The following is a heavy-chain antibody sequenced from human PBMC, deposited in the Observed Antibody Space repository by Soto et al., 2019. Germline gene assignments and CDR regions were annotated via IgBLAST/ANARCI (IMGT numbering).Heavy chain of an antibody. Sequence: QVQLVQSGAEVKKPGSSVKVSCKASGGTFSSYSINWVRQAPGQGREWMGEIIPIFGTANYAQKFQGRVTITADESTSTAYMELSSLRSEDTAVYYCARDGGRHSGGIDYWGQGTLVTVPS. CDR2: IIPIFGTA. D-gene: IGHD1-26*01. CDR1: GGTFSSYS. J-gene: IGHJ4*02. V-gene: IGHV1-69*01. CDR3: ARDGGRHSGGIDY.